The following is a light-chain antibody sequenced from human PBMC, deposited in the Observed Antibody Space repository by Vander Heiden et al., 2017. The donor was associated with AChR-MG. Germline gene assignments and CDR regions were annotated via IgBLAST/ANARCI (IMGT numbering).Light chain of an antibody. V-gene: IGLV1-40*01. J-gene: IGLJ3*02. Sequence: QSVLTQPPSVSGAPGQRVTISCTGSSSNIGTRYDVHWYQQLPGTAPKLLMYGNTNRPSGVPDRFSGSKSGTSAYLAITGLQAEEEADDYCHCYDISLSGAVFGGGTKLTVL. CDR1: SSNIGTRYD. CDR3: HCYDISLSGAV. CDR2: GNT.